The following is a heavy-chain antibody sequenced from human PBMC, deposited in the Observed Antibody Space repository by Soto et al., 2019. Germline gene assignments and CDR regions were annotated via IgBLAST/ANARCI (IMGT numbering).Heavy chain of an antibody. CDR2: IYWDDDK. CDR1: GFSLSTSGVG. D-gene: IGHD3-16*01. J-gene: IGHJ5*02. V-gene: IGHV2-5*02. CDR3: AHSLYDYVWGTNWFDP. Sequence: QITLKESGPTLVKPTQTLTLTCTFSGFSLSTSGVGVGWISQPPGKALEWLALIYWDDDKRYSPSLKSWLTTTKDTSKNQVVLTMTNMDPVDTATYFCAHSLYDYVWGTNWFDPWGQGTLVTVSS.